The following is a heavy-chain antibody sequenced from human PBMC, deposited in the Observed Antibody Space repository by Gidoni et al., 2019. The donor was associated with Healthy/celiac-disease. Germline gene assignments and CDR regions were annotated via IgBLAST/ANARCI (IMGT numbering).Heavy chain of an antibody. CDR2: IWYDGSNN. V-gene: IGHV3-33*01. CDR1: GGPFRSYG. J-gene: IGHJ3*02. Sequence: QVQRGESGGGGAQHGRCRRPYWAASGGPFRSYGMPWVRRAPGKGLGWVSVIWYDGSNNYYADSVKGRFTISSANSQNTLYLQMHSLSAEDTAVYYCAREYYKDAFDIWGQGTMVTVSS. CDR3: AREYYKDAFDI. D-gene: IGHD3-10*01.